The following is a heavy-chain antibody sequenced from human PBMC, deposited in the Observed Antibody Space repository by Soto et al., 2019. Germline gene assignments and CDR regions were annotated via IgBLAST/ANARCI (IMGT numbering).Heavy chain of an antibody. V-gene: IGHV4-34*01. J-gene: IGHJ6*02. D-gene: IGHD6-19*01. CDR1: GVLVTGYN. CDR2: ITHRGST. Sequence: LSLTCAVHGVLVTGYNLSWIPPAPGKVLGWIEEITHRGSTNHNPSLKSRVTISVDTSRTQFSVRLSSVTAAGTAVYYCARDEGAQGFSSVYYGMGVWGQRTTGTVSS. CDR3: ARDEGAQGFSSVYYGMGV.